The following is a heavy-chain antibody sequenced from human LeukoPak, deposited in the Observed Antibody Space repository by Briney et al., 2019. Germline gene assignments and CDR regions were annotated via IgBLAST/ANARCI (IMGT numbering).Heavy chain of an antibody. D-gene: IGHD1-14*01. CDR3: AKSSRPQPDAFDI. V-gene: IGHV3-23*01. CDR2: ISGSGGST. J-gene: IGHJ3*02. Sequence: GGSLRLSCAASGFTFSSYAMSWVRQAPGKGLEWVSVISGSGGSTYYADSVKGRFTISRDNSKNTLYLQMNSLRAEDTAVYYCAKSSRPQPDAFDIWGQGTMVTVSS. CDR1: GFTFSSYA.